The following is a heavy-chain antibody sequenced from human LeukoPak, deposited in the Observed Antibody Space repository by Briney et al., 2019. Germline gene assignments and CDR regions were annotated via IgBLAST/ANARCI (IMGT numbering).Heavy chain of an antibody. V-gene: IGHV3-30*18. CDR3: AKVQSFYYDSSGYYVPGQHYFDY. CDR2: ISYDGSNK. CDR1: GFTFSSYG. D-gene: IGHD3-22*01. Sequence: PGGSLRLSCAASGFTFSSYGMHWVRQAPGKGLEWVAVISYDGSNKYYADSVKGRFTISRDNSKNTLYLQMNSLRAEDTAVYYCAKVQSFYYDSSGYYVPGQHYFDYWGQGTLVTVSS. J-gene: IGHJ4*02.